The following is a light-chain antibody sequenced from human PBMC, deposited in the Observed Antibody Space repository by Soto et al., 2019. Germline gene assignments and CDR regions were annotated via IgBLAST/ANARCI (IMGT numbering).Light chain of an antibody. J-gene: IGKJ1*01. CDR3: QQYGSSGT. CDR1: QSVSSN. Sequence: EMVMTQSPATLSVSPVEIATPSFRASQSVSSNLAWYQQKPGQAPRLLIYGASNRATGIPDRFSGSGSGTDFTLTISRLETEDFAVYYCQQYGSSGTFGQGTKVDI. V-gene: IGKV3-20*01. CDR2: GAS.